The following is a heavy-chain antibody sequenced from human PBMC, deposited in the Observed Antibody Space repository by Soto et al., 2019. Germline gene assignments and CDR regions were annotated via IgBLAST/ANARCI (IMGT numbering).Heavy chain of an antibody. CDR3: ASRLRWDIGRAFDI. CDR1: GGSISSGDYY. D-gene: IGHD4-17*01. CDR2: IYYSGST. Sequence: PSETLSLTCTVSGGSISSGDYYWSWIRQPPGKGLEWIGYIYYSGSTYYNPSLKSRVTISVDTSKNQFSLKLSSVTAADTAVYYCASRLRWDIGRAFDIWGQGTMVTVSS. J-gene: IGHJ3*02. V-gene: IGHV4-30-4*01.